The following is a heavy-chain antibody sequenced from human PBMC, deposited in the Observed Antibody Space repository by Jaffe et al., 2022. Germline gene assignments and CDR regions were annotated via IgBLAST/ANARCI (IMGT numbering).Heavy chain of an antibody. CDR1: GFTFSSYA. V-gene: IGHV3-23*01. CDR3: AKAQDILTGYYMSVGY. J-gene: IGHJ4*02. Sequence: EVQLLESGGGLVQPGGSLRLSCAASGFTFSSYAMSWVRQAPGKGLEWVSAISGSGGSTYYADSVKGRFTISRDNSKNTLYLQMNSLRAEDTAVYYCAKAQDILTGYYMSVGYWGQGTLVTVSS. D-gene: IGHD3-9*01. CDR2: ISGSGGST.